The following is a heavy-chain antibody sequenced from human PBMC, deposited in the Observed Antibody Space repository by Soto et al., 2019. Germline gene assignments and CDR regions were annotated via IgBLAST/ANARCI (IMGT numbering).Heavy chain of an antibody. D-gene: IGHD4-17*01. Sequence: QVQLQESGPGLVKPSETLSLTCTVSGGSISSYYWSWIRQPPGKGLEWIGYIYYSGSTNYNPSLXGXVXIXXDTSKNQLSLKLGSVTAADTAVYYCARRYGYYFDYWGQGTLVTVSS. CDR2: IYYSGST. CDR1: GGSISSYY. V-gene: IGHV4-59*08. J-gene: IGHJ4*02. CDR3: ARRYGYYFDY.